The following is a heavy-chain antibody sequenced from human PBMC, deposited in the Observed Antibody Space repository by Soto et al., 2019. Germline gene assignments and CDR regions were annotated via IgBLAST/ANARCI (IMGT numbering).Heavy chain of an antibody. CDR3: ARRVRGGDCHPYYYYGMDV. Sequence: GDSVKVYFKASGYPFTRHYMHLVRQAPGQGLEWMGIIKPSGGSTSYAQKFQGRVTMTRDTSTSTVYMDLSSLRSEDTAVYYCARRVRGGDCHPYYYYGMDVWGQGTTVTVSS. J-gene: IGHJ6*01. CDR1: GYPFTRHY. V-gene: IGHV1-46*01. D-gene: IGHD2-21*02. CDR2: IKPSGGST.